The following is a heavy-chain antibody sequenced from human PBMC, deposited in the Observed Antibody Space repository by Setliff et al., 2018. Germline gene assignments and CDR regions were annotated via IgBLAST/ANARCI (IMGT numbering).Heavy chain of an antibody. D-gene: IGHD3-10*01. J-gene: IGHJ6*03. Sequence: SETLSLTCTVSGGSITSGRYYWGWIRQPPGQGLEWIASIHYSENTYYNPSLKTRVTISLDTSKRQFSLKLTSVTAADTAVYYCARALASGSYYGQSSYYMDVWGKGTTVTVSS. V-gene: IGHV4-39*07. CDR3: ARALASGSYYGQSSYYMDV. CDR1: GGSITSGRYY. CDR2: IHYSENT.